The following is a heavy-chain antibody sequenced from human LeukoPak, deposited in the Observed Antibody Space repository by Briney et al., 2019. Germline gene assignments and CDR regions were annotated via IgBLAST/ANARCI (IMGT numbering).Heavy chain of an antibody. CDR3: ARISIDRGSYYRWFDA. D-gene: IGHD1-26*01. CDR1: GFTFSIYW. J-gene: IGHJ5*02. Sequence: GGSLRLSCAASGFTFSIYWMTWVRQAPGKGLEWVANIKQDGSEKHYVDSVKGLFTISRDNAKNSVYLQMNSLRTEDTAVYYCARISIDRGSYYRWFDAWGQGTLVTVSS. V-gene: IGHV3-7*01. CDR2: IKQDGSEK.